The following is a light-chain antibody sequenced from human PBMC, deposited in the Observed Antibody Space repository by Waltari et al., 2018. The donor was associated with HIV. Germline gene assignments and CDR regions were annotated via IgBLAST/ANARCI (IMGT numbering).Light chain of an antibody. CDR2: QDI. Sequence: SYELTQPPSVSVSPGQTASITCSGDRLGDKYACWYQQKPGQSPVLVIYQDIKRPSGIPERLSGSNSGNTATLTVSGTQPMDEADYYCQAWDRSNVVFGGGTKLTVL. J-gene: IGLJ2*01. CDR1: RLGDKY. CDR3: QAWDRSNVV. V-gene: IGLV3-1*01.